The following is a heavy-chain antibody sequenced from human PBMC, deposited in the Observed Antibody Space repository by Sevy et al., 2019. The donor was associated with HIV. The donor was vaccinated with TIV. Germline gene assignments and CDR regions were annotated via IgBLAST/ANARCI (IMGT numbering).Heavy chain of an antibody. J-gene: IGHJ5*02. V-gene: IGHV3-7*03. D-gene: IGHD1-26*01. Sequence: GGSPRLSCVASGFNFRNFGMSWVRQAPGKGLEWGADIKQDGGEAYYVDSVKGRFTISRDNAKNSLYLQMNSLRDEDTAMYFCVRDKEVGASILDAWGQGTPVTVSS. CDR2: IKQDGGEA. CDR3: VRDKEVGASILDA. CDR1: GFNFRNFG.